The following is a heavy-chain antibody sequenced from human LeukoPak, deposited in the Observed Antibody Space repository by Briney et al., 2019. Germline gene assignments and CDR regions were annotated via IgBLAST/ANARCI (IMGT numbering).Heavy chain of an antibody. CDR3: AKTHTPLSVWGSYRLYYFDY. V-gene: IGHV3-21*01. D-gene: IGHD3-16*02. J-gene: IGHJ4*02. CDR1: GFTFSSYS. CDR2: ISSTSTHI. Sequence: GGSLRLSCAASGFTFSSYSMNWVRQAPGKGLEWVSSISSTSTHIFYADSLKGRFTISRDNAKNSLFLQMNSLRAEDTAVYYCAKTHTPLSVWGSYRLYYFDYWGQGTLVTVSS.